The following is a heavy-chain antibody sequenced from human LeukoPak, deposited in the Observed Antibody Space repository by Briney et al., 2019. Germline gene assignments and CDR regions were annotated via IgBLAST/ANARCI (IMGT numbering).Heavy chain of an antibody. CDR3: GQSRDGYIFDY. J-gene: IGHJ4*02. Sequence: SETLSLTCTVSGGSISSYYWRWIRQPPGKGLEWIGYIYYSGSTNYNPSLKSRVTISVDTSKNQFSLKLSSVTAADTAVYYCGQSRDGYIFDYWGQGTLVTVSS. CDR2: IYYSGST. V-gene: IGHV4-59*01. CDR1: GGSISSYY. D-gene: IGHD5-24*01.